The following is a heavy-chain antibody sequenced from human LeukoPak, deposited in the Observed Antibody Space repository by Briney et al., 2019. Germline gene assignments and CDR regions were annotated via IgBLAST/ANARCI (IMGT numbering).Heavy chain of an antibody. Sequence: SETLSLTCAVYGGSLSGYYWSWIRQPPGKGLEWIGEINHSGSTNYDPSLKSRVTISVDTSKNQFSLKLSSVTAADTAVYYCARGPRLWLLRAFDYWGQGTLVTVSS. CDR3: ARGPRLWLLRAFDY. D-gene: IGHD5-18*01. V-gene: IGHV4-34*01. J-gene: IGHJ4*02. CDR2: INHSGST. CDR1: GGSLSGYY.